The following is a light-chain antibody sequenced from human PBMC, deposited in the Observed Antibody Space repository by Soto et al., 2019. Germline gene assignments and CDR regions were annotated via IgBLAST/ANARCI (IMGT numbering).Light chain of an antibody. V-gene: IGKV3-20*01. J-gene: IGKJ1*01. CDR2: GAS. Sequence: EIVLTQSPGTLSLSPGERATLSCRASQSLSSSALAWYQHKPGQAPRLLIYGASSRATDITNRFSGSGSGTDFTVNITRLEQEHFAVYCCQQYGSSPRTFGQGTKVEIK. CDR1: QSLSSSA. CDR3: QQYGSSPRT.